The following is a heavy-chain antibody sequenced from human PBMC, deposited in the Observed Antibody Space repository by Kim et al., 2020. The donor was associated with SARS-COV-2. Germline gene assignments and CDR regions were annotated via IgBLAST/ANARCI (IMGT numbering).Heavy chain of an antibody. V-gene: IGHV1-18*01. J-gene: IGHJ4*02. CDR2: ISPYTGDT. D-gene: IGHD3-10*01. CDR1: GYFFPTYG. Sequence: ASVKVSCKASGYFFPTYGVSWVRQAPGEGLEWMGWISPYTGDTNSAQKFQDRITLTTDTSKRTAYMELTSLTPDDTAVYYCAGDLGAFFRGSYYWGQGTLVIVSS. CDR3: AGDLGAFFRGSYY.